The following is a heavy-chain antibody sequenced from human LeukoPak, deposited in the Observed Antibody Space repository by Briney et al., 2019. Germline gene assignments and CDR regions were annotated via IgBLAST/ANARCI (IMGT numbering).Heavy chain of an antibody. D-gene: IGHD2-21*02. J-gene: IGHJ4*02. CDR1: GFSFSNYW. CDR2: IRQDGSEK. V-gene: IGHV3-7*04. Sequence: GGSLRLSCAASGFSFSNYWMSWVRQAPGKGLEWVANIRQDGSEKYYVDSVKGRFTISRDNAKNSLFLQMNSLRVEDTAVYFCARDQWRLFDYWGQGTLVAVSS. CDR3: ARDQWRLFDY.